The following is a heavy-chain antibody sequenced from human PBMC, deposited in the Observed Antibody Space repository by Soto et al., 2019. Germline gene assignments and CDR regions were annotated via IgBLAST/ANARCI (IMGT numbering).Heavy chain of an antibody. V-gene: IGHV4-59*08. J-gene: IGHJ4*02. D-gene: IGHD3-16*01. CDR2: IYYSGST. CDR3: ARQGGVIY. Sequence: PSETLSLTCTVSGGSISSYYWSWIRQPPGKGLEWIGYIYYSGSTNYNPSLKSRVTISVDTSKNQFSLKLSSVTAADTAVYYCARQGGVIYWGQGTLVTVSS. CDR1: GGSISSYY.